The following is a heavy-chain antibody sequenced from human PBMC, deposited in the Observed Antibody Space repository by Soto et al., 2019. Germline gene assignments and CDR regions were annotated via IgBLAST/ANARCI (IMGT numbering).Heavy chain of an antibody. Sequence: GASVQVSCMASRYTFTSYYMHWVRQAPGQGLEWVGIINPSGGSTSYAQKFQGRVTITRDTSTSTVYMELRSMRSEDKAMYFCASDSSGYQTQYFDYWGQGTLVTVSS. CDR2: INPSGGST. CDR1: RYTFTSYY. V-gene: IGHV1-46*01. J-gene: IGHJ4*02. D-gene: IGHD3-22*01. CDR3: ASDSSGYQTQYFDY.